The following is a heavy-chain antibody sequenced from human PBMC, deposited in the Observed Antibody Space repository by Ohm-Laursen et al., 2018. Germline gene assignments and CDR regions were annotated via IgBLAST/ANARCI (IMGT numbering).Heavy chain of an antibody. CDR2: ISWNSGTI. V-gene: IGHV3-9*01. CDR1: GFTFDDYA. CDR3: AKMVGAWDFFDY. D-gene: IGHD1-26*01. J-gene: IGHJ4*02. Sequence: SLRLSCAASGFTFDDYAMHWVRQAPGKGLEWVAGISWNSGTINYADSVKGRFTISRDNAKNSLYLQMNSLRAEDTALYYCAKMVGAWDFFDYWGQGTLVIVSS.